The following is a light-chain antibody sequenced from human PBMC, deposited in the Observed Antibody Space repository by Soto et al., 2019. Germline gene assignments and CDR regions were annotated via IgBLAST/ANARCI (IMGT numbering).Light chain of an antibody. Sequence: QSVLTQPPSASGTPGQRVTISCSGSSSNIGSNTVNWYQQLPGTAPKLLIYSNNHRPSGVPDRFFGSKSGTSASLASSGLESEDEADYYCAAWDNRLNGVVFGGGTKLTVL. CDR1: SSNIGSNT. V-gene: IGLV1-44*01. J-gene: IGLJ2*01. CDR3: AAWDNRLNGVV. CDR2: SNN.